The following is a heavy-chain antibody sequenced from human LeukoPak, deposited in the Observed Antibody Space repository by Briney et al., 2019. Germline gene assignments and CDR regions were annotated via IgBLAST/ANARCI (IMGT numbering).Heavy chain of an antibody. CDR1: GFTFSSYT. D-gene: IGHD3-10*01. CDR3: ARVFLGESGAGGD. V-gene: IGHV3-21*01. J-gene: IGHJ4*02. Sequence: GGSLRLSCAGSGFTFSSYTMNWVRQTTGKGLEWIASISHTAVSTFHADSVKGRFTISRDNARNSVYLQINSLRAEDTAVYFCARVFLGESGAGGDWGQGILVSASS. CDR2: ISHTAVST.